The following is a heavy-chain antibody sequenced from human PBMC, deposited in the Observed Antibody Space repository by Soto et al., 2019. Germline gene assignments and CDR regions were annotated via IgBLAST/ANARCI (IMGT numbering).Heavy chain of an antibody. J-gene: IGHJ4*02. CDR3: ARIRMLRYGELSH. Sequence: QVQLVQSGAEVKKPGGSVKISCKTSGYTFMTYALHWVRQAPGQRLEWMGWINPGSGNTEYSQKLQGRVTITRDTSARTVFMDVANLTSEDTAVYYCARIRMLRYGELSHWGQGTLVTVSA. D-gene: IGHD3-16*02. CDR1: GYTFMTYA. V-gene: IGHV1-3*01. CDR2: INPGSGNT.